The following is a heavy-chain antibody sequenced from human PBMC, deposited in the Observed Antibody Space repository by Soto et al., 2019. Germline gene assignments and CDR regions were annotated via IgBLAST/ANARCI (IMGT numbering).Heavy chain of an antibody. Sequence: ESGGGVVQPGTSLRLSCTASGFSFSTYAMYWVRQAPGKGLEWVAIISYDGSNAQYADSVKGRFTVARDNSKNTLYLQMHSLTAEDTAVYYCARDGGGFGELLLNSYDAFDLWGRGKLVTVSS. CDR2: ISYDGSNA. V-gene: IGHV3-30*04. D-gene: IGHD3-10*01. CDR1: GFSFSTYA. CDR3: ARDGGGFGELLLNSYDAFDL. J-gene: IGHJ3*01.